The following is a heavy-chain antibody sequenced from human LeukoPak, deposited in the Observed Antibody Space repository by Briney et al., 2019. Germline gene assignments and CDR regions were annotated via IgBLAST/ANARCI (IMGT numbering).Heavy chain of an antibody. CDR3: ARGGVLTLYFFDF. V-gene: IGHV4-59*01. D-gene: IGHD1-14*01. Sequence: PSETLSLTCTVSGGSISSYYWSWIRQPPGKGLEWIGYIYYSGGTNYNPSLKSRVTISVDTSKNQFSLKLSSVTAADTAVYYCARGGVLTLYFFDFWGQGTLVTVSS. CDR1: GGSISSYY. J-gene: IGHJ4*02. CDR2: IYYSGGT.